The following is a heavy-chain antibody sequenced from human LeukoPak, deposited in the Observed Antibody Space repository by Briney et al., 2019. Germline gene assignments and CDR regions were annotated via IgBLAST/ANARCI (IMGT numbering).Heavy chain of an antibody. CDR3: VRDVSYGAFDI. D-gene: IGHD3-10*01. CDR2: LSWNGDIT. V-gene: IGHV3-20*04. Sequence: ETLSLTCAVYGGPFSDYYWSWIRQPPGKGLEWVCGLSWNGDITTCADSVKGRFAVSRDNAKNSLYLQMNSLSAEDTALYYCVRDVSYGAFDIWGQGTRVTVSS. J-gene: IGHJ3*02. CDR1: GGPFSDYY.